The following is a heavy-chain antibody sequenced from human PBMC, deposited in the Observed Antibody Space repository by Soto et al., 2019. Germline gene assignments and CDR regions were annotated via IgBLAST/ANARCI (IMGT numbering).Heavy chain of an antibody. V-gene: IGHV1-69*13. CDR1: GGTFSSYA. Sequence: SVKVSCEASGGTFSSYAISWVRQAPGQGLEWMGGIIPIFGTANYAQKFQGRVTITADESTSTAYMELSSLRSEDTAVYYCARESFHGPSWDYWGQGTLVTVSS. CDR3: ARESFHGPSWDY. J-gene: IGHJ4*02. CDR2: IIPIFGTA.